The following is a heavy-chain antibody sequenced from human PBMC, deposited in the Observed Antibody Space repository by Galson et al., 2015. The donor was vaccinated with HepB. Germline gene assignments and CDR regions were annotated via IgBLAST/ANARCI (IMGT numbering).Heavy chain of an antibody. CDR2: ISSSSSYI. V-gene: IGHV3-21*01. CDR1: GFTFSSYS. CDR3: ARDGGLDSSGYSDAFDI. Sequence: SLRLSCAASGFTFSSYSMNWVRQAPGKGLEWVSSISSSSSYIYYADSVKGRFTISRDNAKNSLYLQMNSLRAEDTAVYYCARDGGLDSSGYSDAFDIWGQGTMVTVSS. J-gene: IGHJ3*02. D-gene: IGHD3-22*01.